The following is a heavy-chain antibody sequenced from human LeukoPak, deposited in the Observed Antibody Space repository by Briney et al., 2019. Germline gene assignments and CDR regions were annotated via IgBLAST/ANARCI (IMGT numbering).Heavy chain of an antibody. J-gene: IGHJ4*02. CDR3: AKADRIAVAYIDY. V-gene: IGHV3-23*01. CDR2: ISGSGGST. CDR1: GFTFSSYA. Sequence: GGSLRLSCAASGFTFSSYAMSWVRQAPGKGLEWVSAISGSGGSTYYADSAKGRFTISRDNSKNTLYLQMNSLRAEDTAVYYCAKADRIAVAYIDYWGQGTLVTVSS. D-gene: IGHD6-19*01.